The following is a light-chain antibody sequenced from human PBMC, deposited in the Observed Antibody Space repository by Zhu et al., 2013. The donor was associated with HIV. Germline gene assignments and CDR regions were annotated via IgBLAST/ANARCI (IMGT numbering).Light chain of an antibody. CDR3: QSYDSSLSEV. CDR1: SSNIGTGFD. J-gene: IGLJ1*01. Sequence: QSMLTQAPSVSGAPGQRVTISCTGSSSNIGTGFDVHWYQQLPGTAPKLLIYGNNNRPSGVPDRFSGSKSGTSASLAITGLQAEDEADYYCQSYDSSLSEVFGTGTKVTVL. V-gene: IGLV1-40*01. CDR2: GNN.